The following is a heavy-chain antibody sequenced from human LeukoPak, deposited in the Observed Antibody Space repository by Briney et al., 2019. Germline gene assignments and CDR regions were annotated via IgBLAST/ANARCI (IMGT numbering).Heavy chain of an antibody. CDR1: GFTFSSYA. J-gene: IGHJ6*03. D-gene: IGHD3-3*01. Sequence: GRSLRLSCAASGFTFSSYAMSWVRQAPGKGLEWVSAIRGSGDRTHYADSVKGRFTISRDNAKNSLYLQMNRLRAEDTAVYYCARAGPHTYYDFWSGYYWGTYYYYYMDVWGKGTTVTVS. V-gene: IGHV3-23*01. CDR2: IRGSGDRT. CDR3: ARAGPHTYYDFWSGYYWGTYYYYYMDV.